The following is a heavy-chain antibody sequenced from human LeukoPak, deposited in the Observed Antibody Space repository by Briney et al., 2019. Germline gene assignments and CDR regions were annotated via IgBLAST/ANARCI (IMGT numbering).Heavy chain of an antibody. CDR2: INPSGGST. Sequence: GASVKVSCKASGYTFTSYYMHWVRQAPGQGLEWMGIINPSGGSTSYAQKFQGRVTMTRDTSTSTVYMELSSLTSEDTAVYYCARSGYYCRRTGCYVGTGFDPWGQGTRATVSS. V-gene: IGHV1-46*01. CDR3: ARSGYYCRRTGCYVGTGFDP. D-gene: IGHD2-2*01. CDR1: GYTFTSYY. J-gene: IGHJ5*02.